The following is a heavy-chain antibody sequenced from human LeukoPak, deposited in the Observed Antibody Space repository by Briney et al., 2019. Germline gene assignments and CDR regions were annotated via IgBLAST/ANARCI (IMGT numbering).Heavy chain of an antibody. CDR3: ARTYYYGSGSYCHFDY. CDR1: GGSMTNSTYY. Sequence: SETLSLTCTVSGGSMTNSTYYWSWIRQPPGKGLEWIGYIYYSGSTNYNPSLKSRVTISVDTSKNQFSLKLSSVTAADTAEYYCARTYYYGSGSYCHFDYWGQGTLVTVSS. D-gene: IGHD3-10*01. V-gene: IGHV4-61*01. CDR2: IYYSGST. J-gene: IGHJ4*02.